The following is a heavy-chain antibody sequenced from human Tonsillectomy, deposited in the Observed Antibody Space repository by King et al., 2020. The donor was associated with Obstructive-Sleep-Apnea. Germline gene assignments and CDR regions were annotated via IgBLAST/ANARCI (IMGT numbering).Heavy chain of an antibody. CDR3: ASLSGVAAKGNWFDP. CDR2: INHSGST. V-gene: IGHV4-34*01. D-gene: IGHD2-15*01. J-gene: IGHJ5*02. CDR1: GGSFSGYY. Sequence: VQLQQWGAGLLKPSETLSLTCAVYGGSFSGYYWSWIRQPPGKGLEWIGEINHSGSTNYNHSPKSRVTISVDTSKNQFYLKLSSVTAADTAVYYCASLSGVAAKGNWFDPWGQGTLVTVSS.